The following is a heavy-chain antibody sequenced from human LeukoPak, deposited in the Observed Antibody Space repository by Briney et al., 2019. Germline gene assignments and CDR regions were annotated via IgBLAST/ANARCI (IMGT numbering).Heavy chain of an antibody. CDR1: GFSVGSNY. D-gene: IGHD3-22*01. CDR2: IYSGGST. Sequence: PGGSLRLSCAASGFSVGSNYMNWVRPAPGKGLERVSVIYSGGSTYYADSVKGRFTISRDKSKNTLYLQMNSLRAEDTAVYYCARDGNDYYESSGYPDYFDYWGQGTLVTVSS. J-gene: IGHJ4*02. CDR3: ARDGNDYYESSGYPDYFDY. V-gene: IGHV3-53*01.